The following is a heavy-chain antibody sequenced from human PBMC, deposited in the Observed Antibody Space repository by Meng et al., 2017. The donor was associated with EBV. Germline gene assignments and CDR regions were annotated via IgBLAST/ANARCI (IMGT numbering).Heavy chain of an antibody. CDR3: AHIIAARPFDY. J-gene: IGHJ4*02. Sequence: TLKGSCPTVLNHTNTLTMTWTFTGFSISTRGWGVGWIQQPPGKAVEWLAIIYWDDDKRYSQSLKSRLTITKDTSKNQVVLTMTNMDPVDAATYYCAHIIAARPFDYWGQGTLVTVSS. CDR1: GFSISTRGWG. D-gene: IGHD6-6*01. V-gene: IGHV2-5*02. CDR2: IYWDDDK.